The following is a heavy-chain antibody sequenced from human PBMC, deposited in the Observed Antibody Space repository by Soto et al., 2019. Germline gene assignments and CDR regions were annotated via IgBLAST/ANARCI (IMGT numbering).Heavy chain of an antibody. CDR1: GFTFSSYV. CDR3: AKDRSSSWYVGLYYYYGMDV. D-gene: IGHD6-13*01. J-gene: IGHJ6*02. Sequence: PGGSLRLSCAASGFTFSSYVMHWGRQAPGKGLEWVAVISYDGSNKYYADSVKGRFTISRDNSKNTLYLQMNSLRAEDTAVYYCAKDRSSSWYVGLYYYYGMDVWGQGTTVTVSS. CDR2: ISYDGSNK. V-gene: IGHV3-30*18.